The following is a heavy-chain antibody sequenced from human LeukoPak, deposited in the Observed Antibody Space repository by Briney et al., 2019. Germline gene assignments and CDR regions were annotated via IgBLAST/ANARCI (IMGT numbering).Heavy chain of an antibody. CDR3: AREVFRNWFDP. CDR1: GGSVSSGSYC. Sequence: SETLSLTCTVSGGSVSSGSYCWSWIRQPPGKGLEWIGYIYYSGSANYNPSLKSRVTISVDTSKNQFSLKLSSVTAADTAVYYCAREVFRNWFDPWGQGTLVTVSS. V-gene: IGHV4-61*01. J-gene: IGHJ5*02. CDR2: IYYSGSA.